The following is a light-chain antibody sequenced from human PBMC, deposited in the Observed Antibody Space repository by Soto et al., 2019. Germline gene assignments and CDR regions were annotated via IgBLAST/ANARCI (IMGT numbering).Light chain of an antibody. CDR2: AAS. V-gene: IGKV1-39*01. CDR3: QQSYSGPLT. CDR1: QSISSY. J-gene: IGKJ4*01. Sequence: DIQMTQSPSSLSASVGDRVTITCRASQSISSYLNWYLQKPGKAPKVLIYAASSLQSGVPSRFSGIGSGTDFTLSISSLQPEDFATYYCQQSYSGPLTFGGGTKVDIK.